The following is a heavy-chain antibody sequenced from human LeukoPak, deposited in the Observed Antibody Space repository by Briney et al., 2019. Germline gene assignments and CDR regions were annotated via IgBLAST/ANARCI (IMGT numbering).Heavy chain of an antibody. CDR2: IKQDGSEK. CDR3: ARAVAGYYYYMDI. J-gene: IGHJ6*03. Sequence: GGSLRLSCAASGFMFSTYEMNWVRQAPGKGLEWVANIKQDGSEKYYVDSVKGRFTISRDNAKNSLYLQMNSLRAEDTAVYYCARAVAGYYYYMDIWGKGTTVTVSS. D-gene: IGHD6-19*01. V-gene: IGHV3-7*01. CDR1: GFMFSTYE.